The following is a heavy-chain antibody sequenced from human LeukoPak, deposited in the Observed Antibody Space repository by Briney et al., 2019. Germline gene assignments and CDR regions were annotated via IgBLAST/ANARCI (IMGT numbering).Heavy chain of an antibody. V-gene: IGHV3-7*04. CDR1: GFNLNSYW. D-gene: IGHD4-17*01. J-gene: IGHJ4*02. Sequence: PGGSLRLSCAASGFNLNSYWISWVRQAPGKGLEWLANINQDGSEKYYVDSVKGRFTISRDNAKNSLYLQMNSLSAEDTAVYYCARGHYGRDYWGQGTLVTVSS. CDR2: INQDGSEK. CDR3: ARGHYGRDY.